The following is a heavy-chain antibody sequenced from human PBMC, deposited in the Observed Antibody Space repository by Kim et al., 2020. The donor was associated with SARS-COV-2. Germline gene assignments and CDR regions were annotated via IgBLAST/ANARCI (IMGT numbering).Heavy chain of an antibody. Sequence: ASVKVSCKASGYTFTGYYMHWVRQAPGQGLEWMGLINPNSGGTNYAQKFQGRVTMTRDTSISTAYMGLSRLRSDDTAVYYCARDRGVRGVIIRGWFDPWGQRTLVTLSS. V-gene: IGHV1-2*02. J-gene: IGHJ5*02. CDR1: GYTFTGYY. CDR2: INPNSGGT. CDR3: ARDRGVRGVIIRGWFDP. D-gene: IGHD3-10*01.